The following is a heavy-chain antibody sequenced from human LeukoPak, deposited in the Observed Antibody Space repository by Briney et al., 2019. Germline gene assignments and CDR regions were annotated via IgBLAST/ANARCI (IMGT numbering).Heavy chain of an antibody. CDR1: GYSFTTYN. J-gene: IGHJ5*02. Sequence: ASVKVSFKASGYSFTTYNVHWLRQAPGQGLEWMGIINPTDGSTSYAQNFQGRVTVTRDTSTSTVYMELSSLRSEDTAVYYCARVSDIVYSRGFDPWGQGTLVTVSS. D-gene: IGHD2-15*01. CDR3: ARVSDIVYSRGFDP. CDR2: INPTDGST. V-gene: IGHV1-46*01.